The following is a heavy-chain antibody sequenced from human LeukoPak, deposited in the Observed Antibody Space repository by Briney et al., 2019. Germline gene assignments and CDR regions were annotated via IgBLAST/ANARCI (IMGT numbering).Heavy chain of an antibody. Sequence: GASVKVSCKTSGGTITKYVISWLRQAPGQGLEWMGWFNPNSGGTNYAQKFQGRVTMTRDTSISTAYLELSRLRSDDTAVYYCAREGDYGYYAFDYWGQGTLVTVSS. V-gene: IGHV1-2*02. CDR3: AREGDYGYYAFDY. CDR2: FNPNSGGT. J-gene: IGHJ4*02. CDR1: GGTITKYV. D-gene: IGHD4-17*01.